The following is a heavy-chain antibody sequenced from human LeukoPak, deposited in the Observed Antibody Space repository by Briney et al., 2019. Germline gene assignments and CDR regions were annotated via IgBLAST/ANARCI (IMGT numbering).Heavy chain of an antibody. V-gene: IGHV3-74*01. CDR2: INRDGTST. Sequence: GGSLRLSCAASGFNFVNYAMHWVRQAPGKGLECVSRINRDGTSTGYADSVKGRFTISRDNAKNTLYLQMNTLRAEDTAAYYCASVNCGDGCSSWGQETLVTVSS. CDR1: GFNFVNYA. J-gene: IGHJ5*02. D-gene: IGHD2-21*01. CDR3: ASVNCGDGCSS.